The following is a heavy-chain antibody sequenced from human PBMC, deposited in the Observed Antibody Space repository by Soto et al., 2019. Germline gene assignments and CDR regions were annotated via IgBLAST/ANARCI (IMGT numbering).Heavy chain of an antibody. CDR1: GYSFTSYW. V-gene: IGHV5-10-1*01. CDR3: ARHEATYYDILTGPLDY. CDR2: IDPSDSYT. J-gene: IGHJ4*02. Sequence: GESLKISCKGSGYSFTSYWISWVRQMPGKGLEWMGRIDPSDSYTNYSPSFQGHVTISADKSISTAYLQWSSLKASDTAMYYCARHEATYYDILTGPLDYWGQGTLVTVFS. D-gene: IGHD3-9*01.